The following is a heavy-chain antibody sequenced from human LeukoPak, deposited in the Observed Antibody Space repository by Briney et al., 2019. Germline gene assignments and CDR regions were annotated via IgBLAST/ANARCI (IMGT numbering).Heavy chain of an antibody. Sequence: SETLSLTCTVPGGSISSYYWSWIRQPPGKGLEWIGYIYYSGSTNYNPSLKSRVTISVDTSKNQFSLTLNYVTAADTAIYYCARGYSNSWFDSWGPGALVTVSS. CDR3: ARGYSNSWFDS. CDR1: GGSISSYY. V-gene: IGHV4-59*08. D-gene: IGHD4-11*01. J-gene: IGHJ5*01. CDR2: IYYSGST.